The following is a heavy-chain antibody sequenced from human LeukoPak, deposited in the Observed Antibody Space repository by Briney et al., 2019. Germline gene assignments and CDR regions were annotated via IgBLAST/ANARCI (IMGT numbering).Heavy chain of an antibody. D-gene: IGHD4-23*01. Sequence: PGRSLRLSCAASGFTFSSYEMNWVRQAPGKGLEWVSYISSSGSTIYYADSGKGRFTISRDNAKNSLYLQMNSLRAEDTAVYYCARYTTVVYYYYGMDVWGQGTTVTVSS. CDR2: ISSSGSTI. J-gene: IGHJ6*02. V-gene: IGHV3-48*03. CDR1: GFTFSSYE. CDR3: ARYTTVVYYYYGMDV.